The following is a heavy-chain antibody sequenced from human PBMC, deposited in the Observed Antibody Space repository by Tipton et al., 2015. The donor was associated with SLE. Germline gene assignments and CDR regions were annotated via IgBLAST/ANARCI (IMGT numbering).Heavy chain of an antibody. V-gene: IGHV4-59*01. CDR1: GGSFSGYY. CDR2: IYYSGST. CDR3: ARGLWFGEFLYYFDY. D-gene: IGHD3-10*01. J-gene: IGHJ4*02. Sequence: TLSLTCAVYGGSFSGYYWSWIRQPPGKGLEWIGYIYYSGSTNYNPSLKSRVTISVDTSKNQFSLKLSSVTAADTAVYYCARGLWFGEFLYYFDYWGQGTLVTVSS.